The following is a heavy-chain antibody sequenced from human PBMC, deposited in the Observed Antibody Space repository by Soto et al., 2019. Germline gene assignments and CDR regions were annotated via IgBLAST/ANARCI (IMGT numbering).Heavy chain of an antibody. J-gene: IGHJ4*02. CDR3: ARKSGRDCHSGGGCFSLDV. CDR2: IVPLSDRT. V-gene: IGHV1-69*01. D-gene: IGHD2-15*01. Sequence: QVQLVQSGAEVKKPGSSLKVSCKVFGETLNSNPIGLVRQAPGQGLEWVGGIVPLSDRTNYAQELQGRVTVTADGSTSTVYMELSNLKSDDTAVYYCARKSGRDCHSGGGCFSLDVWGQGSLITVSS. CDR1: GETLNSNP.